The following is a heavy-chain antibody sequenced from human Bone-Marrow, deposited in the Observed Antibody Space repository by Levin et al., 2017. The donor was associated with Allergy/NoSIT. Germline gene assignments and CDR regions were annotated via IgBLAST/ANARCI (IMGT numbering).Heavy chain of an antibody. CDR3: AKDQPTLCSGDNCYAGYFDS. D-gene: IGHD2-15*01. CDR2: ISLDGHYT. V-gene: IGHV3-43*01. J-gene: IGHJ4*02. CDR1: GFNFDDYP. Sequence: GGSLRLSCAASGFNFDDYPMHWVRQAPGEGLEWVSLISLDGHYTYYTDSVKGRFTISRDNSKNSLYLQMNSLRAEDTGLYFCAKDQPTLCSGDNCYAGYFDSWGQGTLVTVSS.